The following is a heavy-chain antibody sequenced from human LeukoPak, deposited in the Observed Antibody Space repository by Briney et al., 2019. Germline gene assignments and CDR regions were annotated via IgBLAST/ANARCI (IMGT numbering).Heavy chain of an antibody. V-gene: IGHV3-15*01. CDR2: IKSKTDGGTT. CDR3: TKESLWFGELLVLQGFDP. CDR1: GFTFSNAW. Sequence: PGGSLRLSCAASGFTFSNAWMSWVRQAPGKGLEWVGRIKSKTDGGTTDYAAPVKGRFTISRDDSKNTLYLQMNSLKTEDTAVYYCTKESLWFGELLVLQGFDPWGQGTLVTVSS. J-gene: IGHJ5*02. D-gene: IGHD3-10*01.